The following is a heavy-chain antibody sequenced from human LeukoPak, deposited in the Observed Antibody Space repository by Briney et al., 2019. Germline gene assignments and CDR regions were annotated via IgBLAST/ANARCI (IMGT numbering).Heavy chain of an antibody. J-gene: IGHJ4*02. D-gene: IGHD5-18*01. CDR1: GGSISSYY. Sequence: PSETLSLTCTVSGGSISSYYWSWIRQPPGKGLEWIGYIYYSGSTNYNPSLKSRVTISVDTSKNQFSLKLSSVTAADTAVYYCARSGIQLWSSFDYWGQGTLVTVSP. CDR3: ARSGIQLWSSFDY. CDR2: IYYSGST. V-gene: IGHV4-59*01.